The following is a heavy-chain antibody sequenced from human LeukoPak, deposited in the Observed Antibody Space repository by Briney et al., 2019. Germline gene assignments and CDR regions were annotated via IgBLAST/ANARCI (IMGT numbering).Heavy chain of an antibody. J-gene: IGHJ3*02. CDR2: INHSGST. V-gene: IGHV4-34*01. CDR3: ARGGYDDKEAFGI. D-gene: IGHD5-12*01. Sequence: PSETLSLTCAVYGGFFSGYNWSWIRQPPGKGLEWIGEINHSGSTNYNPSLKSRVTISVDTSKNQFSLKLSSVTAADTAVYYFARGGYDDKEAFGIWGQGTMVTVSS. CDR1: GGFFSGYN.